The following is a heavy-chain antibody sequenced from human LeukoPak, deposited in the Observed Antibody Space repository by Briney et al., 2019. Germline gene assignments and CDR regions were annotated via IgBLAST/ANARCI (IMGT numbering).Heavy chain of an antibody. CDR3: ARVTEVPVKLIDY. CDR2: INHSGST. V-gene: IGHV4-34*01. CDR1: GGSFSGSY. D-gene: IGHD2-2*01. J-gene: IGHJ4*02. Sequence: SETLSLTCAIYGGSFSGSYLSWIRQPPGKGLEWLGEINHSGSTNYNPSLKSRVTMSVDTSYNQVSLKLSSVTAADTAVYYCARVTEVPVKLIDYWGQGTLVTVSS.